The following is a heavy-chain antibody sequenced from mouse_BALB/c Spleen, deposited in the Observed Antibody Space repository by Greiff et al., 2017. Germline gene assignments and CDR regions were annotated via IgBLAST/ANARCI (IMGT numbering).Heavy chain of an antibody. CDR1: GYTFTSYS. J-gene: IGHJ3*01. V-gene: IGHV1-4*01. Sequence: QVQLKESGAELAKPGASVKMSCKASGYTFTSYSMHWVKQRPGQGLEWIGYINPSTGYTEYNQKFKDKATLTADKSSSTAYMQLSSLTSEDSAVYYCARNYYGSSLAYWGQGTLVTVSA. CDR3: ARNYYGSSLAY. D-gene: IGHD1-1*01. CDR2: INPSTGYT.